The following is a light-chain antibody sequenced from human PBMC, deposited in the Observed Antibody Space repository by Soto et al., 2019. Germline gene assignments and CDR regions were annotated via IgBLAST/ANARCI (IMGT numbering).Light chain of an antibody. CDR3: PSYDSSLSGWV. J-gene: IGLJ3*02. CDR2: GNS. CDR1: SSNIGAGYD. Sequence: QSVLTQPPSVSGAPGQRVTISCTGSSSNIGAGYDVHWYQQLPGTAPKLLISGNSNRPSGVPDRFSGSKSGTSASLAITGLQAEDEADYYCPSYDSSLSGWVFGGGTKLTVL. V-gene: IGLV1-40*01.